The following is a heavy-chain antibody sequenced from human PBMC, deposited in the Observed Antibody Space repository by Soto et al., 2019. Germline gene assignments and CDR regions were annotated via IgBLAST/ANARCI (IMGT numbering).Heavy chain of an antibody. Sequence: SETLSLTCTVPGGSISTYYWSWIRQPPGKGLEWIGYIYYSGSTNYNPSLKSRVTISVDTSKNQFSLRLASVTAADTAVYYCARLNKPGWFDPWGQGTLVTVSS. V-gene: IGHV4-59*08. J-gene: IGHJ5*02. CDR3: ARLNKPGWFDP. CDR2: IYYSGST. CDR1: GGSISTYY.